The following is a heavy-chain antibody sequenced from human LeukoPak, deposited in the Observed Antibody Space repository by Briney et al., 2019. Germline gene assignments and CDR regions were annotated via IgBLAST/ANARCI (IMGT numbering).Heavy chain of an antibody. J-gene: IGHJ3*02. Sequence: GGSLRLSCAASGFTFDDYAMHWVRQGPGKGLEWVSGISWNSGSIGYADSVKGRFTISRDNAKNSLYVQMNSLRAEDTAVYYCARERDGYTHDAFDIWGQGTMVTVSS. CDR3: ARERDGYTHDAFDI. CDR2: ISWNSGSI. D-gene: IGHD5-24*01. V-gene: IGHV3-9*01. CDR1: GFTFDDYA.